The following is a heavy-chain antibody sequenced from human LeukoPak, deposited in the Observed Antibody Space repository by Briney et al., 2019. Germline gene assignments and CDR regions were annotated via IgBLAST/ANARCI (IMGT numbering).Heavy chain of an antibody. V-gene: IGHV4-39*01. J-gene: IGHJ4*02. D-gene: IGHD3-10*01. CDR2: IYYSGRT. Sequence: PSETLSLTCTVSGGSINSTNYCWGWIRQPPGKGLEWIGNIYYSGRTYYNPSLKNRVTISVDTSKNQFSLMLSSVTAADAAVYYCASIGVNYYSWFDYWGQGTQVTVSS. CDR1: GGSINSTNYC. CDR3: ASIGVNYYSWFDY.